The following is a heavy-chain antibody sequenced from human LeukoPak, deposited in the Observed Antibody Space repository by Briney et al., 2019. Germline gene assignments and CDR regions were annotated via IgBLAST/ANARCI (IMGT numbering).Heavy chain of an antibody. CDR3: AKVPDSSGYFNNYYMDV. V-gene: IGHV3-23*01. CDR1: GFTFSSNA. Sequence: GGSLRLSCAASGFTFSSNAMSWARQAPGKGLEWVSGISGSGGSTYYVDSVKGRFTISRDNSKNTLYLQMASLRAEDTAVYYCAKVPDSSGYFNNYYMDVWGKGTTVTVSS. J-gene: IGHJ6*03. CDR2: ISGSGGST. D-gene: IGHD3-22*01.